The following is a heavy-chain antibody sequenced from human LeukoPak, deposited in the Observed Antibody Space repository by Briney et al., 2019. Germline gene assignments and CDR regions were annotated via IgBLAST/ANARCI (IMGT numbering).Heavy chain of an antibody. CDR3: AKAPASSY. CDR1: GFTFDDYA. J-gene: IGHJ4*02. Sequence: PGGSLRLSCAASGFTFDDYAMHWVRQAPGKGLEWVAFIRYDGSNKYYADSVKGRFTISRDNSKNTLYLQMNSLRAEDTAVYYCAKAPASSYWGQGTLVTVSS. CDR2: IRYDGSNK. V-gene: IGHV3-30*02.